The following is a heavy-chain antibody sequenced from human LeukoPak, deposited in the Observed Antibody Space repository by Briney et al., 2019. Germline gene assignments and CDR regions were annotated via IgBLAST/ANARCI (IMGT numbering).Heavy chain of an antibody. V-gene: IGHV3-11*01. Sequence: GGSLRLSCAASDFVFSDYYMSWVRQAPGKGLEWVSYISSSGNSIYYADSVKGRFTISRDNAKNSLYLQMNSLRAEDTAVYYCAREMEGDYGSGTFFDLWGQGNMVNVSS. J-gene: IGHJ4*02. D-gene: IGHD3-10*01. CDR1: DFVFSDYY. CDR2: ISSSGNSI. CDR3: AREMEGDYGSGTFFDL.